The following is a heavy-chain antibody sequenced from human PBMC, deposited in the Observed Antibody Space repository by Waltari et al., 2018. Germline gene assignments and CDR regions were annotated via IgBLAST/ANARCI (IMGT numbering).Heavy chain of an antibody. V-gene: IGHV1-46*01. CDR2: SNPSGGST. J-gene: IGHJ1*01. D-gene: IGHD4-17*01. CDR1: GYTFTSYY. Sequence: QVQLVQSGAEVKKPGASVKASCKASGYTFTSYYMHWVRQAPGQGLEWMGISNPSGGSTSYGQKFQGRVNMTRDTCASTAYMGLSSLGSEDMAVYYCARAQLGKTYGDGWGQGTLVTVSS. CDR3: ARAQLGKTYGDG.